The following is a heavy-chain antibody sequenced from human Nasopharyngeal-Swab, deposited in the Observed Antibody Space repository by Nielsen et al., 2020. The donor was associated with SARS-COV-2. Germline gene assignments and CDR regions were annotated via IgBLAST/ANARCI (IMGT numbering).Heavy chain of an antibody. V-gene: IGHV4-59*01. D-gene: IGHD6-19*01. J-gene: IGHJ4*02. Sequence: SETLSLTCTVSGGSISSYYWSWIRQPPGKGLEWIGYIYYSGITNYNPSLKSRVIISVDTSKNQFSLKLSSVTAADTAVYYCARPLRGAGAPFDYWGQGTLVTVSS. CDR1: GGSISSYY. CDR3: ARPLRGAGAPFDY. CDR2: IYYSGIT.